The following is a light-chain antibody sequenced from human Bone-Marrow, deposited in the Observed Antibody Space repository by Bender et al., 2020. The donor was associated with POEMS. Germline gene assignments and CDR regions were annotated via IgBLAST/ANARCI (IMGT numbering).Light chain of an antibody. J-gene: IGLJ3*02. Sequence: QSVMTQPSSASGTPGQRVIISCSGSNSNIGSNTVNWYQHLPGMAPKLLIYNNNQRPSGVPDRFSGSRSGTSAFLAISGLQSDDEADYYCGGWDDSLKGPVFGGGTKLTVL. CDR2: NNN. CDR1: NSNIGSNT. V-gene: IGLV1-44*01. CDR3: GGWDDSLKGPV.